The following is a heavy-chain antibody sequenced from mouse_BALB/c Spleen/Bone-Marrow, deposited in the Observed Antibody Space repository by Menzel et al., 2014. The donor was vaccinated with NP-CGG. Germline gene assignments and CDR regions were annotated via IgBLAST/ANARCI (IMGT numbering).Heavy chain of an antibody. CDR1: GFTFSSYG. J-gene: IGHJ3*01. D-gene: IGHD2-3*01. CDR3: ARRGLYDGSAWFAY. V-gene: IGHV5-6*02. CDR2: INSGGSYT. Sequence: EVKVEESGGDLVKPGGSLKLSCAASGFTFSSYGMSWVRQTPDKRLEWVATINSGGSYTYYSDSVKGRFTISRDNAKNTLYLQMSSLKSENTAMYYCARRGLYDGSAWFAYWGQGTLVTVSA.